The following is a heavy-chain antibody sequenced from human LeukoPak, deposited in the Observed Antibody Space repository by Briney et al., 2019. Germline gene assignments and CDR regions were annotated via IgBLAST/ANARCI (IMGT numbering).Heavy chain of an antibody. CDR2: ISWNSGSI. CDR3: AKVYGGYSYGLDY. D-gene: IGHD5-18*01. Sequence: GGSLRLSCAASGFTFDDYAMHWVRQAPGKGLEWVSGISWNSGSIGYADSVKGRFTISRVNAKNSLYLQMNSLRAEDTALYYCAKVYGGYSYGLDYWGQGTLVTVSS. J-gene: IGHJ4*02. V-gene: IGHV3-9*01. CDR1: GFTFDDYA.